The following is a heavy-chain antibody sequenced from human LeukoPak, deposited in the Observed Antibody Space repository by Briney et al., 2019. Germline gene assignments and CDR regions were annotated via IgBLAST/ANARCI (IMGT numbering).Heavy chain of an antibody. D-gene: IGHD2-2*02. Sequence: PSETLSLTCTVSGGSISSSSYYWGWIRQPPGKGLEWIGSIYYSGSTYYNPSLKSRVTISVDTSKNQFSLKLSSVTAADTAVYYCARVGSGCSSTSCYSAYYYYYMDVRGKGTTVTVSS. V-gene: IGHV4-39*01. J-gene: IGHJ6*03. CDR2: IYYSGST. CDR3: ARVGSGCSSTSCYSAYYYYYMDV. CDR1: GGSISSSSYY.